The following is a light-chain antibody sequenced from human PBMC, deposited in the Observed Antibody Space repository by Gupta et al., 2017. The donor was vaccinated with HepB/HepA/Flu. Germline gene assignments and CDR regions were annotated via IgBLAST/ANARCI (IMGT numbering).Light chain of an antibody. Sequence: QTVLTQPPSVSAAPGQQVTISCSGSSSNIGTNYVSWYQQLPGTAPKLLIYENNKRPSGTPDRFSGSKSGTAATLGITGLQTGDEADYYCGTWDSSLSAVVFGGGTKLTVL. J-gene: IGLJ2*01. CDR2: ENN. CDR1: SSNIGTNY. V-gene: IGLV1-51*02. CDR3: GTWDSSLSAVV.